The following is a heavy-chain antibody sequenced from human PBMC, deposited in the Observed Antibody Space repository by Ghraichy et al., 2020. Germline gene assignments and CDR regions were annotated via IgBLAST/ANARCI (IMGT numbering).Heavy chain of an antibody. D-gene: IGHD3-9*01. CDR1: GGSFSGYY. CDR2: INHSGST. CDR3: ARARRYDILTGYYSSPGYYFDY. J-gene: IGHJ4*02. Sequence: SETLSLTCAVYGGSFSGYYWSWIRQPPGKGLEWIGEINHSGSTNYNPSLKSRVTISVDTSKNQFSLKLSSVTAADTAVYYCARARRYDILTGYYSSPGYYFDYWGQGTLVTVSS. V-gene: IGHV4-34*01.